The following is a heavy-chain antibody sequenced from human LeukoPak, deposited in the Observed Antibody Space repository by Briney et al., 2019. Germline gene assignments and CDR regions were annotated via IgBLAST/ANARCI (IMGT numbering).Heavy chain of an antibody. Sequence: GASVKVSCRASGYTFTSYDINWVRQATGQGLEWMGWMNPNSGNTGYAQKFQGRVTMTRNTSISTAYMELSSLRSEDTAVYYCARGPFFTTVTRDYWGQGTLVTVSS. CDR2: MNPNSGNT. J-gene: IGHJ4*02. D-gene: IGHD4-17*01. CDR1: GYTFTSYD. V-gene: IGHV1-8*01. CDR3: ARGPFFTTVTRDY.